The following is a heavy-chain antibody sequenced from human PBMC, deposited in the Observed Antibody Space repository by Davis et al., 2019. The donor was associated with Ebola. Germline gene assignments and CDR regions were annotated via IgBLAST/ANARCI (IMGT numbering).Heavy chain of an antibody. CDR1: GYTFTSYG. CDR3: ARGNNYYDISYYYYYMDV. Sequence: ASVKVSCKASGYTFTSYGISWVRQAPGQGLEWMGWISAYNGNTNYAQKLQGRVTMTTDTSTSTAYMELRSLRSDDTAVYYCARGNNYYDISYYYYYMDVWGKGTTVTVSS. J-gene: IGHJ6*03. V-gene: IGHV1-18*01. CDR2: ISAYNGNT. D-gene: IGHD3-22*01.